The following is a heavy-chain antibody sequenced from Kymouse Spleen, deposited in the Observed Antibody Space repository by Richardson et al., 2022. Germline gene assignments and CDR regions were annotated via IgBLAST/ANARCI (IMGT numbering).Heavy chain of an antibody. D-gene: IGHD6-13*01. CDR2: IYYSGST. J-gene: IGHJ4*02. CDR1: GGSVSSGSYY. V-gene: IGHV4-61*01. Sequence: QVQLQESGPGLVKPSETLSLTCTVSGGSVSSGSYYWSWIRQPPGKGLEWIGYIYYSGSTNYNPSLKSRVTISVDTSKNQFSLKLSSVTAADTAVYYCARETAAAGLLDYWGQGTLVTVSS. CDR3: ARETAAAGLLDY.